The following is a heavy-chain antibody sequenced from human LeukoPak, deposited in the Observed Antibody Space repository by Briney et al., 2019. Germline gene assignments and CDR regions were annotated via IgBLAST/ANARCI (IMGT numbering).Heavy chain of an antibody. V-gene: IGHV1-46*01. CDR1: GYTFTNYY. J-gene: IGHJ4*02. D-gene: IGHD3-10*01. CDR2: INPSGGST. Sequence: GASVKVSCKASGYTFTNYYMHWVRQAPGQGLEWVGIINPSGGSTSYAQKFQGRVTMTGDTSTSTVYMELSSLRSEDTAVYYCARAGSITILRGVTGSQFDYWGQGTLVTVSS. CDR3: ARAGSITILRGVTGSQFDY.